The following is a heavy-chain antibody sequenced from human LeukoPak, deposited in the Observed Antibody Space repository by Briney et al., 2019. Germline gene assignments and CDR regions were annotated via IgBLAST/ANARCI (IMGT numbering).Heavy chain of an antibody. Sequence: GGSLRLSCAASGFTFNTYSMNWVRQAPGKGLEWVSSISGSADSTYYADSVKGRFTISRDNSKTTLYLQMISLRADDTAVYYCAKDRSDNTTWYVGSHWGQGTLVTVSS. D-gene: IGHD6-13*01. CDR2: ISGSADST. CDR3: AKDRSDNTTWYVGSH. J-gene: IGHJ4*02. V-gene: IGHV3-23*01. CDR1: GFTFNTYS.